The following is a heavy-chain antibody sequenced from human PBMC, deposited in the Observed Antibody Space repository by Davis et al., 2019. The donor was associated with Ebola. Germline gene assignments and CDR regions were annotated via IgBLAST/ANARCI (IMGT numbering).Heavy chain of an antibody. Sequence: GGSLRLSCSASGFTFSNSGMHWVRQAPGKGLEYVSAIIDNGDRTNYADSVKGRFTISRDNSKDTLYLHMTSLRPEDTATYYCVEGWLVHDFWGQGTMVTVSS. V-gene: IGHV3-64D*08. CDR2: IIDNGDRT. CDR3: VEGWLVHDF. CDR1: GFTFSNSG. J-gene: IGHJ4*02. D-gene: IGHD6-6*01.